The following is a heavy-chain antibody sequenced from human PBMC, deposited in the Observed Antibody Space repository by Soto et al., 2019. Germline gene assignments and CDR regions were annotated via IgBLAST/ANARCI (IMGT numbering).Heavy chain of an antibody. CDR1: GFTFSSYA. CDR3: AKELKGGYCSGDNCYGWLFDY. Sequence: EVQLLESGGGLVQRGGSLRLSCAASGFTFSSYAMTWVRQAPGKGLEWVSGISGGGGSTYYAEPVKGRFTISRDNSNNTLYLQMHSLRADDTAVYYCAKELKGGYCSGDNCYGWLFDYWGQGTLVTVSS. D-gene: IGHD2-15*01. V-gene: IGHV3-23*01. CDR2: ISGGGGST. J-gene: IGHJ4*02.